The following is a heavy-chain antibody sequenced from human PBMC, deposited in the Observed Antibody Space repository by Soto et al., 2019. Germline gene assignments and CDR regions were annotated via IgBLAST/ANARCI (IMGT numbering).Heavy chain of an antibody. CDR3: ARVAYYYDSSGYFY. CDR2: ISSSGSTI. V-gene: IGHV3-48*01. CDR1: GFTFSSYT. Sequence: EVQLVESGGGLVQPGGSLRLSCAASGFTFSSYTMNWVRQAPGKGLEWVSYISSSGSTIYYADSVKGRFTISRDNAKNSLYLQMNSLRAEDTAVYYCARVAYYYDSSGYFYWGQGTLVTVSS. J-gene: IGHJ4*02. D-gene: IGHD3-22*01.